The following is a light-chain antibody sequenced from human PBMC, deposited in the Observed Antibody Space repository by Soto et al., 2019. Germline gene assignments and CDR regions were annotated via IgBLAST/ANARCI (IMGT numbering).Light chain of an antibody. V-gene: IGKV1-9*01. J-gene: IGKJ1*01. Sequence: DIQLTQSPSFLSASVGDRVTITCRASQGISKFLAWYQQKPGNAPKLLIYAASTLESGVPSRFSGSGSGTEFTLTISSLQSEDFATYYCQQLNSYPRTFGQGTKVEIK. CDR1: QGISKF. CDR2: AAS. CDR3: QQLNSYPRT.